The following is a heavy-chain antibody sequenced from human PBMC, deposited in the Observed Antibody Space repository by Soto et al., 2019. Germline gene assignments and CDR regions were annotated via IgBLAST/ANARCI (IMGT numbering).Heavy chain of an antibody. Sequence: QVQLVQSGAEVKKPGASVKVSWKASGYTFSSFGINWVRQAPGRGLEWVGWVSVYNDDTKYAQNFQGRVSLTTDTSKSTTYMEVGRLRSDNTAVYYCVRTCRSGGSCYHEYWGEGTLVTVSS. D-gene: IGHD2-15*01. CDR3: VRTCRSGGSCYHEY. CDR1: GYTFSSFG. J-gene: IGHJ4*02. V-gene: IGHV1-18*01. CDR2: VSVYNDDT.